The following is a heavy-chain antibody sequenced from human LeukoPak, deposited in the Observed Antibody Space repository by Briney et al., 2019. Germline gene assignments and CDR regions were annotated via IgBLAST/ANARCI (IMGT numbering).Heavy chain of an antibody. CDR2: ISISGSTI. Sequence: GSLRLSCAASGFTFSSDEMNWVRQAPGKGLEWVSYISISGSTIYNADSVKGRFTISRDNAKNSLYLQMNSLRAEDTAVYYCAREGIAVPGAIDYWGQGTLVTVSS. CDR1: GFTFSSDE. J-gene: IGHJ4*02. CDR3: AREGIAVPGAIDY. V-gene: IGHV3-48*03. D-gene: IGHD6-19*01.